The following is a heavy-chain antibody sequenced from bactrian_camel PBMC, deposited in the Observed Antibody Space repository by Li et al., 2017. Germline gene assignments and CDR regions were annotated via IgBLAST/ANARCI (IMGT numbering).Heavy chain of an antibody. J-gene: IGHJ4*01. D-gene: IGHD5*01. CDR2: IDNTGTRT. CDR1: GFTGRTFW. Sequence: QLVESGGGLVKSGESLRISCAGLGFTGRTFWMSWVHQAPGKGLEWVSTIDNTGTRTYYSNSVKGRFTVSRDNAKNLVYLQMNSLKPEDTAHYYFAGAIVGWSGFLQGTQVTVS. V-gene: IGHV3S25*01.